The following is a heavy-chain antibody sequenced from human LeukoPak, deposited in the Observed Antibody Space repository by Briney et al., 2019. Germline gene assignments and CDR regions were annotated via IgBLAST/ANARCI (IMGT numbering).Heavy chain of an antibody. D-gene: IGHD6-19*01. CDR2: INPNTGDT. Sequence: ASVKVSCKTSGYTFTGFFMHWVRQAPGQGLEWMGWINPNTGDTDYAQKFQGRVTLTRDTSMRAAYMELSSLTSDDTALYYCTGDVPGYSSEFDFWGQGTLVTVSS. J-gene: IGHJ4*02. CDR1: GYTFTGFF. V-gene: IGHV1-2*02. CDR3: TGDVPGYSSEFDF.